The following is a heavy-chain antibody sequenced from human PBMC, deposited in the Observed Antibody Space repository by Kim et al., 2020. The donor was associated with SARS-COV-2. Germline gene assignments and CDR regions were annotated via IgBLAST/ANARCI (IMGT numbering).Heavy chain of an antibody. D-gene: IGHD5-18*01. Sequence: SETLSLTCTVSGGSISSTSYYWGWIRQPPGKGLEWIGSIYYSGTSYYNASLKSRVTISVDTSKNQFSLKVSSVTAADTAVYYCARGSSYDTPGFGMDVWGQGAAVTVSS. CDR1: GGSISSTSYY. J-gene: IGHJ6*02. V-gene: IGHV4-39*07. CDR2: IYYSGTS. CDR3: ARGSSYDTPGFGMDV.